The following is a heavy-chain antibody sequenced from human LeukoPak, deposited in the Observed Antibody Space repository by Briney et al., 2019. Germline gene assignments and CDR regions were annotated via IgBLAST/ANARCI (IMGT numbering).Heavy chain of an antibody. J-gene: IGHJ4*02. V-gene: IGHV3-7*01. D-gene: IGHD1-26*01. CDR1: GFTFSDYY. Sequence: GGSLRLSCAASGFTFSDYYMSWLRPAPGKGLEWVANIMQDGNDKYSVASVKGRFTISRDNAKNPLYLQLNSLRVEDTAVHYCASRIVGTPDYFDYWGKGTLVTVSS. CDR2: IMQDGNDK. CDR3: ASRIVGTPDYFDY.